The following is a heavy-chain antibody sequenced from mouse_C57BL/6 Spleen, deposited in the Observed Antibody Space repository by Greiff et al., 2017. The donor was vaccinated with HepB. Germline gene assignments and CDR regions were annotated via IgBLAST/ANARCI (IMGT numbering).Heavy chain of an antibody. CDR1: GYTFTDYY. J-gene: IGHJ1*03. D-gene: IGHD2-4*01. CDR3: ASGRLRHWYFDV. Sequence: EVQLQQSGPELVKPGASVKISCKASGYTFTDYYMNWVKQSHGKSLEWIGDINPNNGGTSYNQKFKGKATLTVDKSSSTAYMELRSLTSEDSAVYYCASGRLRHWYFDVWGTGTTVTVSS. CDR2: INPNNGGT. V-gene: IGHV1-26*01.